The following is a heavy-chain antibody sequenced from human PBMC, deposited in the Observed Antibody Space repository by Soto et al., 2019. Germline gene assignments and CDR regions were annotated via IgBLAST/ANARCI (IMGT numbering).Heavy chain of an antibody. CDR2: ISYDGSNK. CDR1: GLTFSNYA. CDR3: ARAYEGDYFDY. J-gene: IGHJ4*02. D-gene: IGHD3-16*01. Sequence: GGSLRLSCAASGLTFSNYAMHWVRQAPGKGLEWVAVISYDGSNKYYADSVKGRFTISRDNSKNTLYLQMNSLRAEDTAVYYCARAYEGDYFDYWGQGTLVTVSS. V-gene: IGHV3-30-3*01.